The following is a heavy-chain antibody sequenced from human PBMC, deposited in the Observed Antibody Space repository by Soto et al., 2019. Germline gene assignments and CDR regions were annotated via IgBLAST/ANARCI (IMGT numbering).Heavy chain of an antibody. CDR3: ARERKFDFWRKGLDV. V-gene: IGHV1-8*01. CDR2: MDPNSGST. J-gene: IGHJ6*02. D-gene: IGHD3-3*01. CDR1: WYTFTTDD. Sequence: ASVKVSGKASWYTFTTDDINWVRQAPGQGLEWLGWMDPNSGSTGYAQNFQGRITMTRNISRNTAHMELSSLQSEDTAVYYCARERKFDFWRKGLDVWGQGTTVTVSS.